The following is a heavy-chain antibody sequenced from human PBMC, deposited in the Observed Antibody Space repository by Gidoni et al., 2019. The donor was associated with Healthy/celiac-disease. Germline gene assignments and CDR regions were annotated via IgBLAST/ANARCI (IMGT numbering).Heavy chain of an antibody. CDR1: GGSISSSSYY. CDR3: ARDLRLLAAAGNNWFDP. Sequence: QLQLQESGPGLVKPSETLSLTCTVSGGSISSSSYYWGWIRQPPGKGLEWIGSIYYSGSTYYNPSLKSRVTISVDTSKNQFSLKLSSVTAADTAVYYCARDLRLLAAAGNNWFDPWGQGTLVTVSS. V-gene: IGHV4-39*07. J-gene: IGHJ5*02. D-gene: IGHD6-13*01. CDR2: IYYSGST.